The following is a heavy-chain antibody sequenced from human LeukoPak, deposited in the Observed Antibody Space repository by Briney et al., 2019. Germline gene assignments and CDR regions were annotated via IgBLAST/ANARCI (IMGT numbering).Heavy chain of an antibody. CDR3: AREGYYGSGSPPSLYFDY. CDR1: GFTFRNYV. CDR2: TSSDLNVK. V-gene: IGHV3-30*09. Sequence: GGSLRLSCAASGFTFRNYVIHWVRQAPGKGLEWVAVTSSDLNVKLYADSVKGRFAISRDNSRSTLYLQMDSLRPEDTAIYYCAREGYYGSGSPPSLYFDYWGQGTLVTVSS. D-gene: IGHD3-10*01. J-gene: IGHJ4*02.